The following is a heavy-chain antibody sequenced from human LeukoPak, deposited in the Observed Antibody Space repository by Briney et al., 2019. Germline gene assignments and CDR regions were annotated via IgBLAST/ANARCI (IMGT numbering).Heavy chain of an antibody. Sequence: ASVKVSCKASGYTFTSYDINWVRQATGQGLEWMGWMNPNSGNTGYAQKFQGRVTITRNTSISTAYMELSSLRSEDTAVYYCARVQYCSGGSCSSVLDYYYMDVWGKGTTVTVSS. CDR1: GYTFTSYD. V-gene: IGHV1-8*03. D-gene: IGHD2-15*01. CDR2: MNPNSGNT. CDR3: ARVQYCSGGSCSSVLDYYYMDV. J-gene: IGHJ6*03.